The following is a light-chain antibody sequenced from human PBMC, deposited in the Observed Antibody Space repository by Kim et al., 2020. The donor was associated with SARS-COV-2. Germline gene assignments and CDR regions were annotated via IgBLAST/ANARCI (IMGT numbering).Light chain of an antibody. CDR2: DVS. Sequence: GQSVTISSTGTSSDVGGYNYVSWYQQHPGKAPKFMIYDVSKRPSGVPDRFSGSKSGNTASLTISGLQAEDEADYYCCSFAGNYAWVFGGGTKVTVL. CDR1: SSDVGGYNY. V-gene: IGLV2-11*03. J-gene: IGLJ3*02. CDR3: CSFAGNYAWV.